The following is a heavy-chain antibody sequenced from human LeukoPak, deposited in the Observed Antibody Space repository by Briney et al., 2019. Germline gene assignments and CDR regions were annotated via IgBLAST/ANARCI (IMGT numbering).Heavy chain of an antibody. CDR1: GGSISTYY. Sequence: PSETLSLTCTVSGGSISTYYWNGIRQPPGKGLEWIGYIYYSGTTNYNPSLKSRVTISVDTSKNQFSLKLTSVTAADTAVYYCARTYCRGGSCHFDYWGQGTLVTVSS. D-gene: IGHD2-15*01. CDR3: ARTYCRGGSCHFDY. CDR2: IYYSGTT. J-gene: IGHJ4*02. V-gene: IGHV4-59*08.